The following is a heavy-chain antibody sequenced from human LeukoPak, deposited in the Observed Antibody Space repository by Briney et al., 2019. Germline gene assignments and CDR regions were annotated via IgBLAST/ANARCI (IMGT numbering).Heavy chain of an antibody. CDR3: ARGDSSGEYDY. Sequence: SETLSLTCTVSGYSISNGYYWGWIRQPPGKGLEWIGSIYHSGSIYYNPSLKSRVTISVDRSKNQFSLKLSSVTAADTAVYYCARGDSSGEYDYWGQGTLVTVSS. CDR1: GYSISNGYY. D-gene: IGHD6-19*01. J-gene: IGHJ4*02. V-gene: IGHV4-38-2*02. CDR2: IYHSGSI.